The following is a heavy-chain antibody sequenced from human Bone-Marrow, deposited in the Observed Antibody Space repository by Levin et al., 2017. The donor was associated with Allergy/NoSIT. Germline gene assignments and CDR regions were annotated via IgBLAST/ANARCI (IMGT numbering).Heavy chain of an antibody. D-gene: IGHD3-10*01. CDR2: IYYNGST. Sequence: SETLSLTCTVSGASIRSGAYYWSWVRQPPGQGLEWIGYIYYNGSTYFNPSLKSRVTISVDTSKNQFSLKLSSVTAADTADYSCARDLAGFDGSAMAYDYWGRGSLVTVSS. CDR1: GASIRSGAYY. J-gene: IGHJ4*02. V-gene: IGHV4-31*03. CDR3: ARDLAGFDGSAMAYDY.